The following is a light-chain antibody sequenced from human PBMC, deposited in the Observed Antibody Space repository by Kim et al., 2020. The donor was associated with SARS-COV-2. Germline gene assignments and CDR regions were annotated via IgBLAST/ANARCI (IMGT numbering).Light chain of an antibody. J-gene: IGLJ1*01. CDR2: RNN. V-gene: IGLV10-54*01. CDR1: SNNVGNQG. Sequence: QAGLTQPPSVSKGLRQTATLTCTGNSNNVGNQGAAWLQQHQGHPPKLLSYRNNNRPSGISERLSASRSGNTASLTITGLQPEDEADYYCSAWDSSLSGDFGTGTKVTVL. CDR3: SAWDSSLSGD.